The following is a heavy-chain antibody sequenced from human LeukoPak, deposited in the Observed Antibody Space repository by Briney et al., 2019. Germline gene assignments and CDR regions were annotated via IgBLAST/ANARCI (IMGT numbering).Heavy chain of an antibody. CDR2: ISYDGSNK. V-gene: IGHV3-30*18. CDR1: GFPFSSYG. D-gene: IGHD6-6*01. J-gene: IGHJ4*02. Sequence: GSLILSCAASGFPFSSYGMHWVRQAPGKGLEWVAVISYDGSNKYYADSVKGRFTISRDNSKNTLYLQMNSLRAEDTAVYYCAKEISSPAFFDYWGQGTLVTVSS. CDR3: AKEISSPAFFDY.